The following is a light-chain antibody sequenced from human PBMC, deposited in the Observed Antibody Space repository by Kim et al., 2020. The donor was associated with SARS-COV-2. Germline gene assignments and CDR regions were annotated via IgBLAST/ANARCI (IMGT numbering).Light chain of an antibody. Sequence: DIQMTQFPSTLSASIGDRVSITCRASRNINDWLAWYQQRPGEAPNLLIYKASTLESGVPSRFSGSGSGTEFTLTISSLQPGDFATYYCQQYSSELYSFVQGTKLEI. CDR1: RNINDW. V-gene: IGKV1-5*03. CDR2: KAS. CDR3: QQYSSELYS. J-gene: IGKJ2*03.